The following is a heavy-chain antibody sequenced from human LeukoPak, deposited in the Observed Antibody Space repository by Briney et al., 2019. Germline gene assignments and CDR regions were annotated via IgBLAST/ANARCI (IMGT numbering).Heavy chain of an antibody. D-gene: IGHD3-9*01. V-gene: IGHV3-7*03. CDR2: IKQDGSEK. J-gene: IGHJ6*04. CDR1: GFTFSSYW. Sequence: GGSLRLSCAASGFTFSSYWMSWVRQAPGKGLEWVANIKQDGSEKYYVDSVKGRFTISRDNAKNSLYLQMNSLRAEDTAVYYCASLYYVILTGYDYYGMDVWGKGTTVTVSS. CDR3: ASLYYVILTGYDYYGMDV.